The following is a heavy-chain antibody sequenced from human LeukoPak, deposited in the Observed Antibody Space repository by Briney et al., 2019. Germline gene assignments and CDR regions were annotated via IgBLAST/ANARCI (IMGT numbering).Heavy chain of an antibody. J-gene: IGHJ4*02. D-gene: IGHD3-10*01. Sequence: GGSLRLSCAASGFTLSSFAMHWVRQAPGKGLEWVAVVRGNGDSTHYADSVKGRFTISRDNSKNTLYLQMNSLRDEDTAVYYCAKGFFGSGSFPHNFDYWGQGTLVTVSS. CDR3: AKGFFGSGSFPHNFDY. V-gene: IGHV3-23*01. CDR1: GFTLSSFA. CDR2: VRGNGDST.